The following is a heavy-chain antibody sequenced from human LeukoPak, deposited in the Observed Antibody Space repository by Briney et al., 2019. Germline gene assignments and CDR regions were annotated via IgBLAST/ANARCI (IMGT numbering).Heavy chain of an antibody. CDR2: IFHTGGT. J-gene: IGHJ6*03. D-gene: IGHD2-2*01. Sequence: GSLRLSCEASGFMFSRYWMTWVRQAPGKGLEWIGSIFHTGGTYYNPSLKTRATISRDMSRKQFSLRLSSVTAADTAVYYCTREIRGYCSATICYSLDDEDYYYMDVWGKGTTVSVSS. V-gene: IGHV4-4*02. CDR1: GFMFSRYW. CDR3: TREIRGYCSATICYSLDDEDYYYMDV.